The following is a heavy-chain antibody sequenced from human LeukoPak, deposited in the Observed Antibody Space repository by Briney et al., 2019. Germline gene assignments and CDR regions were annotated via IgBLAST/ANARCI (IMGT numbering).Heavy chain of an antibody. CDR3: ATGPHYDILTGFDY. J-gene: IGHJ3*01. D-gene: IGHD3-9*01. V-gene: IGHV1-24*01. CDR1: GYTLTELS. Sequence: ASVKVSCKVSGYTLTELSMRWVRQAPGKGLEWMGGFDPEDGETIYAQKFQGRVTVTEDTSTDTAYMELSSLRSEDTAVYYCATGPHYDILTGFDYWGQGTMVTVSS. CDR2: FDPEDGET.